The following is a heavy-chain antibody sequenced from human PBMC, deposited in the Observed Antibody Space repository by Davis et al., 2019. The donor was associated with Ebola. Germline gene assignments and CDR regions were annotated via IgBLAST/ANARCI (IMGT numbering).Heavy chain of an antibody. V-gene: IGHV1-2*06. CDR2: INPYSGGA. CDR3: ARLSFGEVGFDH. D-gene: IGHD3-10*01. CDR1: GYGFTAYY. Sequence: GESLKISCKASGYGFTAYYIHWVRQAPGQGLEWMGRINPYSGGASYAQKFQGRVTMTRDTSISTAYMELSRVRSDDTAVYYCARLSFGEVGFDHWGQGTLVTVSS. J-gene: IGHJ4*02.